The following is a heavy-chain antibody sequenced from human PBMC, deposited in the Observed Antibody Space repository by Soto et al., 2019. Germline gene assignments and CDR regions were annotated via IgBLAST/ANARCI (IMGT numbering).Heavy chain of an antibody. D-gene: IGHD2-21*02. CDR2: INAGNGNT. J-gene: IGHJ4*02. CDR1: GYTFTSYA. Sequence: ASVKVSCKASGYTFTSYAMHWVRQAPGQRLEWMGWINAGNGNTKYSQKFQGRVTITRDTSASTAYMELSSLRSEDTAVYYCARSIVVLTAADYWGKGTLVPLPS. V-gene: IGHV1-3*01. CDR3: ARSIVVLTAADY.